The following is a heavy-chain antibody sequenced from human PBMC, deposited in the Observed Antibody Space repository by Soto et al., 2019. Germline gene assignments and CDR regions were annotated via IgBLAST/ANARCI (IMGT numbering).Heavy chain of an antibody. D-gene: IGHD3-16*01. J-gene: IGHJ6*02. V-gene: IGHV4-4*07. CDR3: ARGPRGYVYYHGMDV. CDR2: IDPSGTT. Sequence: SETLSLTCTVSGGSISSYYCSLIRQSAGKGLEWIGRIDPSGTTNYNPSLKSRVTMSVDASKNEFSLNLSSVTAADEAVYYCARGPRGYVYYHGMDVWGQGTTV. CDR1: GGSISSYY.